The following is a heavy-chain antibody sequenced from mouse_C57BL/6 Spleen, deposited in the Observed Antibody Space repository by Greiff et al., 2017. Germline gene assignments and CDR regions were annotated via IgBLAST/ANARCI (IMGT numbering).Heavy chain of an antibody. J-gene: IGHJ1*03. CDR2: IDPANGNT. CDR3: ARSPIATVVAFHWYFDV. Sequence: EVQLQQSVAELVRPGASVKLSCTASGFNIKNTYMHWVKQRPEQGLEWIGRIDPANGNTKYAPKFQGKATITADTSSNPAYLQLSCLTSEDTAIXYCARSPIATVVAFHWYFDVWGTGTTVTVSS. D-gene: IGHD1-1*01. CDR1: GFNIKNTY. V-gene: IGHV14-3*01.